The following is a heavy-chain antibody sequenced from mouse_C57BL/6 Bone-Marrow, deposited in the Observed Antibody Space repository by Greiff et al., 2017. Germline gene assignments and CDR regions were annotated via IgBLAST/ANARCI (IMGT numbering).Heavy chain of an antibody. J-gene: IGHJ3*01. CDR3: ATREYYDYDWFAY. Sequence: VQLQQSGPELVKPGASVKISCKASGYTFTDYYMNWVKQSHGKSLEWIGDINPNNGGTSYNQKFKGKATLTVDKSSSTAYMELRSLTSEDSAVYYCATREYYDYDWFAYWGQGTLVTVSA. V-gene: IGHV1-26*01. D-gene: IGHD2-4*01. CDR1: GYTFTDYY. CDR2: INPNNGGT.